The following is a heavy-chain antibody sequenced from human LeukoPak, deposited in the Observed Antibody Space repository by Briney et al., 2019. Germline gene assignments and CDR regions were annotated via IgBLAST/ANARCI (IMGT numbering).Heavy chain of an antibody. J-gene: IGHJ4*02. D-gene: IGHD6-13*01. CDR1: GGFISGYY. CDR2: IYYSGGT. CDR3: ASQKFSSSGVD. Sequence: PSETLSLTCTVSGGFISGYYWSWIRQPPGKGLEWIGYIYYSGGTNYNPSLKSRVTISVDTSKNQFSLKLSSVTAADTAVYYCASQKFSSSGVDWGQGTLVTVSS. V-gene: IGHV4-59*12.